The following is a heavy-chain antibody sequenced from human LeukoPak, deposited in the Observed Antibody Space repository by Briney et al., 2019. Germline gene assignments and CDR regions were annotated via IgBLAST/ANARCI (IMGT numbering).Heavy chain of an antibody. J-gene: IGHJ4*02. V-gene: IGHV3-53*01. Sequence: GGSLKLSCAVSAFTVSNNYMSWVRQAPRKGLEWVSLIYGIGSAYYADSVKGRFTISRDNSRNTLYLQMNSLRAEDTAVYYCARLLAAPNTKNYWGQGTLVTVSS. CDR1: AFTVSNNY. CDR3: ARLLAAPNTKNY. D-gene: IGHD6-13*01. CDR2: IYGIGSA.